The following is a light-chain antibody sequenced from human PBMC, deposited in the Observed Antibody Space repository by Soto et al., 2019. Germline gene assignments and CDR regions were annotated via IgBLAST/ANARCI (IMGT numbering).Light chain of an antibody. CDR1: QCISSD. CDR2: SAS. V-gene: IGKV1-39*01. CDR3: QQSYTTPLT. Sequence: IQMTQSPSSLSASVGDRVTITCRSSQCISSDLNWYQQKPGKVPKLLIYSASTLHSGVPSRFSGSGSVTDFTLTITSLQPEDFATYYCQQSYTTPLTFGGGTQVGI. J-gene: IGKJ4*01.